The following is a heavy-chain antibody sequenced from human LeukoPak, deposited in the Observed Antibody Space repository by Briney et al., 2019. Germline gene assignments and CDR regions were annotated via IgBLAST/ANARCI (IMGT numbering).Heavy chain of an antibody. CDR2: ISGAGIST. J-gene: IGHJ4*02. D-gene: IGHD2-2*03. Sequence: PGGSLRLSCAASGLTFSSYAMSWVRQAPGKGLEWVSAISGAGISTYYADSVKGRFTISRDNSKNTLFLQMNSLRAEDTAVYYCAKDVSGYCSSTSCPKDSWGQGALVTVSP. CDR3: AKDVSGYCSSTSCPKDS. CDR1: GLTFSSYA. V-gene: IGHV3-23*01.